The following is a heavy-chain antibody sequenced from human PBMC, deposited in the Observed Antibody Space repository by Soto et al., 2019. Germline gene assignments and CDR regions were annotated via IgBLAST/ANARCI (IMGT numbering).Heavy chain of an antibody. CDR2: INYSGST. J-gene: IGHJ4*02. Sequence: SETLSLTCTVSGGSISSRSSYWGWIRQPPGKGLEWIGSINYSGSTYYNPSLKSRITISVDTSKNQFSLKLSSVTAADTAVYFCAKTGFWSDYRVADYWGQGTLVTVSS. CDR3: AKTGFWSDYRVADY. CDR1: GGSISSRSSY. V-gene: IGHV4-39*01. D-gene: IGHD3-3*01.